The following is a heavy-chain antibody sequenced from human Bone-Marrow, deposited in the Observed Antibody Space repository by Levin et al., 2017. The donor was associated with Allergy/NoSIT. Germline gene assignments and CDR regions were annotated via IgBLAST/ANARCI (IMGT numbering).Heavy chain of an antibody. CDR1: GFTMSTNY. CDR3: ARDWPFGSGPYDAFDI. J-gene: IGHJ3*02. CDR2: IYTGGTT. Sequence: GGSLRLSCTASGFTMSTNYMSWVRQAPGKGLEWVSLIYTGGTTYYADSVKGRFTISRDNSKNTLFLQMNSLSAEDTAVYYCARDWPFGSGPYDAFDIWGPGTMVTVSS. D-gene: IGHD3-10*01. V-gene: IGHV3-53*01.